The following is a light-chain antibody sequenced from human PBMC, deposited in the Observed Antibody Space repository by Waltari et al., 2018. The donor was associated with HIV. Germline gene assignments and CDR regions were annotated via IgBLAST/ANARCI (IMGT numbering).Light chain of an antibody. J-gene: IGLJ1*01. CDR2: EVT. Sequence: QSALTQPASVSGSPGQSITISCPGTSSYVGSYNLFSWYQHHPGKAPKRMIFEVTKRPSGVSNRFSGSKSGNTASLTISGLQADDEADYYCCSYAGSSAFVFGTGTKVTVL. V-gene: IGLV2-23*02. CDR3: CSYAGSSAFV. CDR1: SSYVGSYNL.